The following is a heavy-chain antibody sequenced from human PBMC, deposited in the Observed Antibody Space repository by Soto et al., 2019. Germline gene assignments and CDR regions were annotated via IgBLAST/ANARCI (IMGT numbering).Heavy chain of an antibody. CDR1: RFTFSRHW. CDR3: ARRIPFGYGMDV. V-gene: IGHV3-7*01. J-gene: IGHJ6*02. CDR2: IKGDGSEK. Sequence: GGSLRLSCAASRFTFSRHWMSWVRQAPGKGLEWVANIKGDGSEKYYVDSVKGRFTISRDNAKNSLYLQMNSLRAEDTAVYYCARRIPFGYGMDVWGQGTTVTVSS. D-gene: IGHD3-16*01.